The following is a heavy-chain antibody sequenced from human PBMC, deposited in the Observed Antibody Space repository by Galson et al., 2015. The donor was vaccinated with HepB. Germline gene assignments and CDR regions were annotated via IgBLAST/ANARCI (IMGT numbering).Heavy chain of an antibody. D-gene: IGHD4-23*01. CDR3: AKDLGYGGNSAFDY. CDR1: GFTFSSYA. J-gene: IGHJ4*02. CDR2: ISGSGGST. V-gene: IGHV3-23*01. Sequence: SLRLSCAASGFTFSSYAMHWVRQAPGKGLEWVSAISGSGGSTYYADSVKGRFTISRDNSKNTLYLQMNSLRAEDTAVYYCAKDLGYGGNSAFDYWGQGTLVTVSS.